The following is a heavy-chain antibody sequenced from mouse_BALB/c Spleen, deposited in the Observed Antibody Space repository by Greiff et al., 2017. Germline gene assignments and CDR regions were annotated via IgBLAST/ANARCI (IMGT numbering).Heavy chain of an antibody. Sequence: LQQPGSELVRPGASVKLSCKASGYTFTSYWMHWVKQRPGQGLEWIGNIYPGSGSTNYDEKFKSKATLTVDTSSSTAYMQLSSLTSEDSAVYYCTRSYGKNYFDYWGQGTTLTVAS. CDR2: IYPGSGST. CDR1: GYTFTSYW. V-gene: IGHV1S22*01. CDR3: TRSYGKNYFDY. J-gene: IGHJ2*01. D-gene: IGHD2-10*02.